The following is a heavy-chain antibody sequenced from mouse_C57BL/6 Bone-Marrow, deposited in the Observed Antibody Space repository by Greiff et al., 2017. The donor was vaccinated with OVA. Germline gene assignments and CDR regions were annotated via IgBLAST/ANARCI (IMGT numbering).Heavy chain of an antibody. CDR2: INPYNGGT. CDR1: GYTFTDYY. CDR3: ARQSTMITFDY. D-gene: IGHD2-4*01. Sequence: EVQLKESGPVLVKPGASVKMSCKASGYTFTDYYMNWVKQSHGKSLEWIGVINPYNGGTSYNQKFKGKATLTVDKSSSTAYMELNSLTSEDSAVYYCARQSTMITFDYWGQGTTLTVSS. J-gene: IGHJ2*01. V-gene: IGHV1-19*01.